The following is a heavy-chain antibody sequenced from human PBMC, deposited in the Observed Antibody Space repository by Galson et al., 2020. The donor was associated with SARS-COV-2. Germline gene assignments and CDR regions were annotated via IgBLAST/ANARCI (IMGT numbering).Heavy chain of an antibody. V-gene: IGHV3-21*01. J-gene: IGHJ4*02. CDR2: RSGSSTYR. D-gene: IGHD3-22*01. Sequence: GGSLRLSCAASGFTFSSDSMNWGRQAPGKGLEWVSSRSGSSTYRHNADSVKGRFTISRDNAKNSLYLQMNSLRAEDTAVYYCVREGIDSSVYGEYYFDYWGQGTLVTVSS. CDR3: VREGIDSSVYGEYYFDY. CDR1: GFTFSSDS.